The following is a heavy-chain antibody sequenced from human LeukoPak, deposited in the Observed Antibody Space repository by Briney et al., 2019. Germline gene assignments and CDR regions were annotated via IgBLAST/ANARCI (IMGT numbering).Heavy chain of an antibody. CDR1: GGSFSGYY. D-gene: IGHD2-15*01. Sequence: SDTLSLTCAVYGGSFSGYYWSWIRQPPGKGLEWIGEINHSGSTNYNPSLKSRVTISVDTSKNQFSLQLSSVTAADTAVYYCARIHRYCSGGACYVLDNWGQGTLVAVSS. CDR3: ARIHRYCSGGACYVLDN. CDR2: INHSGST. J-gene: IGHJ4*02. V-gene: IGHV4-34*01.